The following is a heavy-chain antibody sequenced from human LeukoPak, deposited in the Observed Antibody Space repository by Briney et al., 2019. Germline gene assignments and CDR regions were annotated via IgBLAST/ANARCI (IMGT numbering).Heavy chain of an antibody. J-gene: IGHJ4*02. Sequence: ASVKVSCKASGGTFSNYTINWVRQAPGQGLEWMGRIIPIFGTTNYAQKFQGRVTITTDESTSTAYMELSSLRSEDTAVYSCARGMGLYYDSSGYYGILDYWGQGTLVTVSS. V-gene: IGHV1-69*05. CDR2: IIPIFGTT. D-gene: IGHD3-22*01. CDR1: GGTFSNYT. CDR3: ARGMGLYYDSSGYYGILDY.